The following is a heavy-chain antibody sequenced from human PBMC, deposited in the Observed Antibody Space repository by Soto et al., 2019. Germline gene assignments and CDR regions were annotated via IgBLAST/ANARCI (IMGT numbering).Heavy chain of an antibody. V-gene: IGHV3-30*18. Sequence: QVQLVESGGGVVQPGRSLRLSCAASGFTFSSYGMHWVRQAPGKGLEWVAVISYDGSNKYYADSVKGRFTISRDNSQNTLYLQMNSLRAEDTAVYYCAKELPYYYDSSGYPRLYYFDYWGQGTLVTVSS. J-gene: IGHJ4*02. CDR2: ISYDGSNK. CDR1: GFTFSSYG. D-gene: IGHD3-22*01. CDR3: AKELPYYYDSSGYPRLYYFDY.